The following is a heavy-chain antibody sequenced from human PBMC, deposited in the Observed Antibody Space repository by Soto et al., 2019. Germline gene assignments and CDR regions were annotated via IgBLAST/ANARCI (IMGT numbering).Heavy chain of an antibody. CDR2: ISYDGSNK. CDR3: ARLGYDFWSGYGPYYFDY. V-gene: IGHV3-30-3*01. J-gene: IGHJ4*02. CDR1: GFTFSSYA. Sequence: HPGGSLRLSCAASGFTFSSYAMHWVRQAPGKGLEWVAVISYDGSNKYYADSVKGRFTISRDNSKNTLYLQMNSLRAEDTAVYYCARLGYDFWSGYGPYYFDYWGQGTLVTVSS. D-gene: IGHD3-3*01.